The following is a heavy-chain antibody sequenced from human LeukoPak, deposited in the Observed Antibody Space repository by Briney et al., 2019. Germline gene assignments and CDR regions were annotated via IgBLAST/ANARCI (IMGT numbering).Heavy chain of an antibody. CDR3: ARDLWDDNGGNVAFDI. D-gene: IGHD4-23*01. Sequence: KTSETLSLTCAVYGGSFSGYYWSWIRQPPGKWLEWIGEINHSGSTNYNPSLKSRVTISVDTSKNQFSLKLSSVTAADTAVYYCARDLWDDNGGNVAFDIWGQGTLVTVSS. J-gene: IGHJ3*02. CDR2: INHSGST. V-gene: IGHV4-34*01. CDR1: GGSFSGYY.